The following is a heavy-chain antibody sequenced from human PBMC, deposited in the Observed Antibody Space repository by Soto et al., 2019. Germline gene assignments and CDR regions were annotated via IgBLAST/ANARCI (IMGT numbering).Heavy chain of an antibody. D-gene: IGHD3-22*01. CDR3: AKDTYYFDSSGHYVFDS. Sequence: QVQLVESGGGVVQPGRSLRLSCAASGFTFSSYGIHWVRQAPGKGLEWVAVISYDGGNKHYADSVQGRFTISRDNSKNTLYLQMNSLRAEDTAVYYCAKDTYYFDSSGHYVFDSWGQGTLVTVSS. CDR1: GFTFSSYG. CDR2: ISYDGGNK. J-gene: IGHJ4*02. V-gene: IGHV3-30*18.